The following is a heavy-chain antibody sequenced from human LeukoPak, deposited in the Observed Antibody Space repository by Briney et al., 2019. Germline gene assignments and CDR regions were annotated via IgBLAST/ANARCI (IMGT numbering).Heavy chain of an antibody. CDR2: IYYSGST. CDR3: ARGRTGGIY. D-gene: IGHD3-10*01. Sequence: KPSETLSLTCTVSGASISPYYWSWIRQPPGKRLEWIGYIYYSGSTNYNPSFKSRVTISVDTSKNQFSLMLRNVTAADTAVYYCARGRTGGIYWGQGILVTVSS. CDR1: GASISPYY. V-gene: IGHV4-59*01. J-gene: IGHJ4*02.